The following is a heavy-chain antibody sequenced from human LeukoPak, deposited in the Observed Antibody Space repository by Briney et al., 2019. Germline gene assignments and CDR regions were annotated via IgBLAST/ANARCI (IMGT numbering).Heavy chain of an antibody. CDR1: GDSISTYY. CDR3: AKTGRPNNSGWYRWFDP. CDR2: ICNSGGT. J-gene: IGHJ5*02. V-gene: IGHV4-4*09. Sequence: TSDTLSLTCTVSGDSISTYYWSWIRQPPGKGLEWIGCICNSGGTNYNPSLKNRVTISVDTSKNQFSLNLSSVTAADTAVYYCAKTGRPNNSGWYRWFDPWGQGTLVTVSS. D-gene: IGHD6-19*01.